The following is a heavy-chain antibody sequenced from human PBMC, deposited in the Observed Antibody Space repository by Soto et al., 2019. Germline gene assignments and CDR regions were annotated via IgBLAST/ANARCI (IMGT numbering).Heavy chain of an antibody. J-gene: IGHJ6*02. CDR2: INGGNGDT. CDR1: GYTFTSFA. Sequence: QVQLVQSGTEVKKPGASVKVSCKASGYTFTSFAMHWVRQAPGQRLEWMGWINGGNGDTRYSQKFRGRVTIARDTSASMAYMEPSGLRFEDTSVYYCARGLASYYGLDVWGQWTTVTVSS. V-gene: IGHV1-3*01. CDR3: ARGLASYYGLDV.